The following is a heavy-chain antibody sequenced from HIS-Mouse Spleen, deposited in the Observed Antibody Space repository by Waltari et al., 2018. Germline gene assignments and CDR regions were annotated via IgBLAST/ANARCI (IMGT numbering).Heavy chain of an antibody. CDR2: IAWDDEK. V-gene: IGHV2-70*15. D-gene: IGHD6-19*01. Sequence: QVTLRESGPALVKPTQTLTLTCTFSGFSLSTSGMCVSWIRQPPGKALEWLARIAWDDEKYYSTSLKTKLTSSRDTSKNQVVLTMTNMYPLDTATYYCARIAEGYTSGWYAFDYWGQGTLVTVSS. CDR1: GFSLSTSGMC. J-gene: IGHJ4*02. CDR3: ARIAEGYTSGWYAFDY.